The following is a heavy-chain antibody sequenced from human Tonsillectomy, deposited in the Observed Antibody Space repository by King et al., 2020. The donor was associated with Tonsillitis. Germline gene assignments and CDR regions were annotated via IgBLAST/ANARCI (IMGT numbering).Heavy chain of an antibody. CDR3: ARLDYFGSGSYWYFDL. CDR1: GSISGSY. J-gene: IGHJ2*01. D-gene: IGHD3-10*01. Sequence: VQLQESGPGLVKASETLSLTCTVSGSISGSYWSWIRQPPGKGLEWIGYIYYSGTTNYNPPLRSRVTISVDTSKNQFSLRLSSVTAADTAVYYCARLDYFGSGSYWYFDLWGRGTLVTVSS. V-gene: IGHV4-59*08. CDR2: IYYSGTT.